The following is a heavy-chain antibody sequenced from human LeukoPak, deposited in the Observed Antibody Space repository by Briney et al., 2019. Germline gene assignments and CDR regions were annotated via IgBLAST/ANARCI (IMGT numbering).Heavy chain of an antibody. CDR3: AGYGDYGEVDY. CDR1: GGSISSYY. J-gene: IGHJ4*02. Sequence: SETLSLTCTVSGGSISSYYWSWIRQPPGKGLEWIGYIYYSGSTNYNPSLKSRVTISVDTSKNQFSPKLSSVTAADTAVYYCAGYGDYGEVDYWGQGTLVTVSS. CDR2: IYYSGST. D-gene: IGHD4-17*01. V-gene: IGHV4-59*01.